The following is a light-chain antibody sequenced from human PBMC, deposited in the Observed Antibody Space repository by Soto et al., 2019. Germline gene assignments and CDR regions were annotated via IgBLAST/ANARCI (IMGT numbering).Light chain of an antibody. CDR1: QGISSW. J-gene: IGKJ5*01. CDR2: AAS. CDR3: QQANSFPIT. V-gene: IGKV1-12*01. Sequence: DIQMTQSPSSVSASVGDGVTITCRASQGISSWLAWYQKKPGKAPNLLIYAASSLQSGVPSRFSGSESGTDFTLTISSLQPEDCAIYFCQQANSFPITFGQGTRLEI.